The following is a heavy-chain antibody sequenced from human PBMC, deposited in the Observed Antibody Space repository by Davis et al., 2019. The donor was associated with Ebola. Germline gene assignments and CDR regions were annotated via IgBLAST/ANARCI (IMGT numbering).Heavy chain of an antibody. CDR2: ISYDGSNK. V-gene: IGHV3-30*18. J-gene: IGHJ6*02. CDR3: AKDSRDYYYYGMDV. Sequence: GESLKISCAASGFTFSSYGMHWVRQAPGKGLEWVAVISYDGSNKYYADSVKGRFTISRDNSKNTLYLQMNSLRAEDTAVYYCAKDSRDYYYYGMDVWGQGTTVTVSS. CDR1: GFTFSSYG.